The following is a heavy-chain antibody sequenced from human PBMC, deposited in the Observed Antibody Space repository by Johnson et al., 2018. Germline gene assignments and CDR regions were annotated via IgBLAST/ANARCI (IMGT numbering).Heavy chain of an antibody. J-gene: IGHJ5*02. D-gene: IGHD3-10*01. CDR3: AKGGLEWLGDWVDP. CDR2: SYDGSNK. V-gene: IGHV3-30*18. Sequence: SYDGSNKYYADSVKGRFTISRDNSKNTLYLQMHSLRVEDRAVYYCAKGGLEWLGDWVDPWGQGTLVTVSS.